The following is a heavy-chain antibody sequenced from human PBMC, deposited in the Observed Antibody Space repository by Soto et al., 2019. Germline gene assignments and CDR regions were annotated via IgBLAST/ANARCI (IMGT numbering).Heavy chain of an antibody. D-gene: IGHD6-6*01. Sequence: GGSLRLSCAASGFTFSSYSMNWVRQAPGKGLEWVSSISSSSSYIYYADSVKGRFTISRDNSKNTLYLQMNSLRAEDTAVYYCAKVRAARSRYYGMDVWGQGTTVTVSS. V-gene: IGHV3-21*01. J-gene: IGHJ6*02. CDR2: ISSSSSYI. CDR3: AKVRAARSRYYGMDV. CDR1: GFTFSSYS.